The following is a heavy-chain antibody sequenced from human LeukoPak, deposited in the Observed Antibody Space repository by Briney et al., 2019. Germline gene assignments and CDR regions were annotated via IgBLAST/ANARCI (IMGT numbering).Heavy chain of an antibody. Sequence: GGSLRLSCATSGFTFGDYHMDWVRQAPEKGLEWIGRVRNKARNYNTEYVASVEGRFTISRDASKNSLYLQMDSLKIEDTGVYFCARDGQQGDQSAFDIWGQGTTVTVSS. CDR2: VRNKARNYNT. CDR1: GFTFGDYH. J-gene: IGHJ3*02. V-gene: IGHV3-72*01. CDR3: ARDGQQGDQSAFDI. D-gene: IGHD2-21*01.